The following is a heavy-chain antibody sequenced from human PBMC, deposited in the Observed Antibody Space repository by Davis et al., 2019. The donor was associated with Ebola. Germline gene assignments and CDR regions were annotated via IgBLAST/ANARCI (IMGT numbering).Heavy chain of an antibody. J-gene: IGHJ4*02. CDR2: INPNSGGT. V-gene: IGHV1-2*06. Sequence: ASVKVSCKASGYTFTGYYMHWVRQAPGQGLEWMGRINPNSGGTNYAQKFQGRSTMTRDTSISTAYMELSRLRSDDTAVYYCARDSTVSEFDYWGRGTLVTVSS. D-gene: IGHD4-17*01. CDR3: ARDSTVSEFDY. CDR1: GYTFTGYY.